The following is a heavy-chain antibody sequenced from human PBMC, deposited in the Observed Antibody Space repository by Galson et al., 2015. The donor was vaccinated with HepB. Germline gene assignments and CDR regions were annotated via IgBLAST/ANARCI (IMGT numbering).Heavy chain of an antibody. CDR3: ASDSSGWYGYFDY. Sequence: SLRLSCAASGFTFSSYAMHWVRQAPGKGLEWVAVISYDGSNKYCADSVKGRFTISRDNSKNTLYLQMNSLRAEDTAVYYCASDSSGWYGYFDYWGQGTLVTVSS. CDR2: ISYDGSNK. V-gene: IGHV3-30-3*01. J-gene: IGHJ4*02. CDR1: GFTFSSYA. D-gene: IGHD6-19*01.